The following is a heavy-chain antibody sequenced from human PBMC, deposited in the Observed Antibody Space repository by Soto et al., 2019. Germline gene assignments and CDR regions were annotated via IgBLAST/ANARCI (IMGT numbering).Heavy chain of an antibody. D-gene: IGHD1-1*01. CDR3: ARDQLEGGWFDP. Sequence: QLQLQESGSGLVRPSQTLSLTCAVSGGSISSGDYSWNWLRQPLGKGLEWIGYIYHSGSTLYNSSLKSRVTISVDKSKNQFSLKLIYVTAADTAVYSCARDQLEGGWFDPLCQGTLFTFSS. CDR2: IYHSGST. J-gene: IGHJ5*02. V-gene: IGHV4-30-2*01. CDR1: GGSISSGDYS.